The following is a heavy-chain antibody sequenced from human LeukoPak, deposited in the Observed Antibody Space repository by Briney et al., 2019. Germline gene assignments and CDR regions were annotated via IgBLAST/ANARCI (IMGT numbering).Heavy chain of an antibody. J-gene: IGHJ6*03. CDR2: ISASGHYI. CDR1: GFTFGSFA. CDR3: ARDGSWGDYQFYFYMDV. D-gene: IGHD2-2*01. Sequence: GGSLRLSCEASGFTFGSFAMSWVRQAPGKGLEWLSGISASGHYIYCADSLKGRVTISRDNSKNTLYIEMNSLRAEDPAVYYCARDGSWGDYQFYFYMDVWGKGTTVTVSS. V-gene: IGHV3-23*01.